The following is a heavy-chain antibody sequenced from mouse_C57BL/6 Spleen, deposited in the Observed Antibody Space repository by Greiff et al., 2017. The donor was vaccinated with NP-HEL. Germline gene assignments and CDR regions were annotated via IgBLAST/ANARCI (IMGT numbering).Heavy chain of an antibody. CDR1: GYTFTSYW. D-gene: IGHD1-1*01. J-gene: IGHJ1*03. Sequence: QVQLQQPGTELVKPGASVKLSCKASGYTFTSYWMHWVKQRPGQGLEWIGNINPSNGGTNYNEKFKSKATLTVDKSSSTAYMQLSSLTSEDSAVYDCARAELSSDWYFDVWGTGTTVTVSS. V-gene: IGHV1-53*01. CDR2: INPSNGGT. CDR3: ARAELSSDWYFDV.